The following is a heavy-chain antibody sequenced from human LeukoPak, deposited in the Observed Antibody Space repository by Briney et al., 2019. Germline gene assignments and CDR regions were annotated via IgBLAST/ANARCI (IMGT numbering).Heavy chain of an antibody. CDR3: AREETSAAANWFDP. Sequence: SETLSLTCTVSGGSISSGGYYCSWIRQHPGKGLEWIGYIYYSGSTYYNPSLKSRVTISVDTSKNQFSLKLSSVTAADTAVYYCAREETSAAANWFDPWGQGTLVTVSS. V-gene: IGHV4-31*03. J-gene: IGHJ5*02. CDR2: IYYSGST. D-gene: IGHD2-2*01. CDR1: GGSISSGGYY.